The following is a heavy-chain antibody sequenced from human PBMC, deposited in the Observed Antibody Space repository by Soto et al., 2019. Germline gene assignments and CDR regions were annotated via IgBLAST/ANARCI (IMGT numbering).Heavy chain of an antibody. J-gene: IGHJ4*02. V-gene: IGHV1-18*01. CDR3: ARELKEGYNWHGPALFDY. CDR1: GYTFTSYG. D-gene: IGHD1-20*01. Sequence: QVHLVQSGAEVKEPGASVRVSCKASGYTFTSYGFSWVRQAPGQGLEWLAWISANNGDTNSADKFQGRVTLTTDTSTSTAYMELRSLRSDDTAVYYCARELKEGYNWHGPALFDYWGQGTLVTVSS. CDR2: ISANNGDT.